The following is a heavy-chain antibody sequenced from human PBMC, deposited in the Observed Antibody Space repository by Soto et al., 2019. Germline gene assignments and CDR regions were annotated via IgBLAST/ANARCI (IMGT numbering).Heavy chain of an antibody. CDR2: IYHSGST. J-gene: IGHJ4*02. V-gene: IGHV4-4*02. D-gene: IGHD3-22*01. CDR3: ARAHLYYYDSSGYYYFDY. CDR1: GGSISSSNW. Sequence: SETLSLTCAVSGGSISSSNWWSWVRQPPGKGLELIGEIYHSGSTNYNPSLKSRVTISVDKSKNQFSLKLSSVTAADTAVYYCARAHLYYYDSSGYYYFDYWGQGTLVTVSS.